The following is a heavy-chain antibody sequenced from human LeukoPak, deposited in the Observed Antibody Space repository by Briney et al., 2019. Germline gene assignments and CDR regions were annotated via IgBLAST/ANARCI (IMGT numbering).Heavy chain of an antibody. Sequence: GGSLRLSCAASGFSFSSYEMHWVRQAPGKGLEWVAVRSDDGSAQHYADSVRGRFTISRDNSKNTLSLQMNSLRPEDTAMYFCAKDRDPYSSGTWDSWGQGTLVIVSS. J-gene: IGHJ1*01. CDR1: GFSFSSYE. CDR3: AKDRDPYSSGTWDS. V-gene: IGHV3-30*18. CDR2: RSDDGSAQ. D-gene: IGHD3-22*01.